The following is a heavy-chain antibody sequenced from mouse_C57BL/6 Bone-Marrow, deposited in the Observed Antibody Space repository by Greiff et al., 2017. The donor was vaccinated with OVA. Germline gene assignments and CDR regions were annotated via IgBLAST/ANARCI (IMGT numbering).Heavy chain of an antibody. V-gene: IGHV14-3*01. CDR3: ATLIYYGNYVDY. CDR1: GFNIKNTY. Sequence: EVQRVESVAELVRPGASVKLSCTASGFNIKNTYMHWVKQRPEQGLEWIGRIDPANGNTKYAPKFQGKATITADTSSNTAYLQLSSLTSEDTAIYYCATLIYYGNYVDYWGQGTTLTVSS. J-gene: IGHJ2*01. D-gene: IGHD2-1*01. CDR2: IDPANGNT.